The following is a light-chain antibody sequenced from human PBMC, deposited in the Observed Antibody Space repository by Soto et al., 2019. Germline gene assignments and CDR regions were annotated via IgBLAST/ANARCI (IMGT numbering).Light chain of an antibody. CDR1: SPDIGYHTY. CDR3: SSYSISATPCV. Sequence: QSVLTQPASVSGSPGQSITISCTGTSPDIGYHTYVSWYQQHPGNAPELLIFEVSSRPSGISDRFSGSKSGNTASLTISGHPAEEEADYCCSSYSISATPCVFGGGTKLTVL. V-gene: IGLV2-14*01. CDR2: EVS. J-gene: IGLJ1*01.